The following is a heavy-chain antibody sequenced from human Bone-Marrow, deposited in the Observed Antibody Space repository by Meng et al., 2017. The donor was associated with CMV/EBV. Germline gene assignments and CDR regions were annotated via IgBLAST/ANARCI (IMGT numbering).Heavy chain of an antibody. Sequence: GESLKISCAASGFTFSSSAMHWVRQAPGKRLEWVAVISYDGSNKYYADSVKGRFTISRDNSKNTLYLQMNSLRAEDTAVYYCARWASKSSSFDYWGQGTLVSVSS. J-gene: IGHJ4*02. CDR1: GFTFSSSA. CDR3: ARWASKSSSFDY. CDR2: ISYDGSNK. V-gene: IGHV3-30-3*01. D-gene: IGHD1-26*01.